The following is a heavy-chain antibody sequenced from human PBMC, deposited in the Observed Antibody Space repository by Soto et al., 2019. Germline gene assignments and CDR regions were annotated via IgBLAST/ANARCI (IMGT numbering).Heavy chain of an antibody. V-gene: IGHV3-23*01. CDR3: AKDRLAGGFDY. CDR1: GFTFDDYA. Sequence: PGGSLRLSCAASGFTFDDYAMHWVRQAPGKGLEWVSLVSATAGTTYYTDSVKGRFTISRDNSRNTVYLQMNSLRADDTAVYYCAKDRLAGGFDYWGQGTLVTVSS. CDR2: VSATAGTT. J-gene: IGHJ4*02. D-gene: IGHD3-16*01.